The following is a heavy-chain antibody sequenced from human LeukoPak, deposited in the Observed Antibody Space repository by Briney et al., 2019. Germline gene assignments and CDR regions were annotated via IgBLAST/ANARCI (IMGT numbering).Heavy chain of an antibody. Sequence: KPSETLSLTCTVSGGSISSGDYYWAWIRQPPGEGLEWIRSIYYSGSTYSNPSLNSRLSSSIDTSKNQFSLKLRSVTAADTAVYYCARGSGIWTHHNWFAPWGQGTLVTVSS. D-gene: IGHD2/OR15-2a*01. V-gene: IGHV4-39*07. CDR2: IYYSGST. CDR1: GGSISSGDYY. CDR3: ARGSGIWTHHNWFAP. J-gene: IGHJ5*02.